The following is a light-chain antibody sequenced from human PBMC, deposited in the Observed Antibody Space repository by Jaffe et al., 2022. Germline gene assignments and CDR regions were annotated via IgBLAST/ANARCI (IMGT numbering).Light chain of an antibody. Sequence: QPALTQPASVSGSPGQSITISCTGSSSDVGGYTYVSWYQQHPGKAPKLMIYDVSNRPSGVSNRFSGSKSGNTASLTISGLQAEDEADYYCSSYTSSSTLVVFGGGTKLTVL. V-gene: IGLV2-14*03. CDR3: SSYTSSSTLVV. CDR2: DVS. J-gene: IGLJ2*01. CDR1: SSDVGGYTY.